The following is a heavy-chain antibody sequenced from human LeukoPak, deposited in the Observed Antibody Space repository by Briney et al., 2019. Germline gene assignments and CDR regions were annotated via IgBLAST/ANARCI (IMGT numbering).Heavy chain of an antibody. J-gene: IGHJ4*02. V-gene: IGHV4-39*01. CDR1: GGSISSSSYY. CDR3: ARRRGNRGSLDY. Sequence: PSETLSLTCTVSGGSISSSSYYWGWIRQPPGKGLEWIGSIYYSGSTYYNPSLKSRVTISVDTSKNQFSLKLTSVTAADTAVYFCARRRGNRGSLDYWGKGPLVTVSP. CDR2: IYYSGST. D-gene: IGHD4-23*01.